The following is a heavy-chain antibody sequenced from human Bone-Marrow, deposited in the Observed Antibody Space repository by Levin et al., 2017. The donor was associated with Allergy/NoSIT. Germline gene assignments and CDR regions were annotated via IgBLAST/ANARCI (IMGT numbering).Heavy chain of an antibody. Sequence: GGSLRLSCAASGFLFSEYEMNWVRQAPGKGPEWLSYISSSGQTIDYADSVKGRFTISRDNAKSSLYLQMNSLRAEDTAVYYCARDCDDFWSGCLDVWGQGTTVTVSS. D-gene: IGHD3-3*01. CDR3: ARDCDDFWSGCLDV. CDR1: GFLFSEYE. CDR2: ISSSGQTI. J-gene: IGHJ6*02. V-gene: IGHV3-48*03.